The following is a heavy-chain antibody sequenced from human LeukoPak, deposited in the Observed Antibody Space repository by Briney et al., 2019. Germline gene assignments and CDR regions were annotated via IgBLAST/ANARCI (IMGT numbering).Heavy chain of an antibody. D-gene: IGHD2-15*01. CDR2: INRSGNT. V-gene: IGHV4-34*01. J-gene: IGHJ6*03. Sequence: SGTLSLTCSVNGGSFSGYYWSWIRQPPGKGLEWIGEINRSGNTNYNPSLKSRVTISGDTSKNQFSLKLSSVTAADTAVYYCETSSSATIDYFYDYIDVWGKGTTVTVSS. CDR3: ETSSSATIDYFYDYIDV. CDR1: GGSFSGYY.